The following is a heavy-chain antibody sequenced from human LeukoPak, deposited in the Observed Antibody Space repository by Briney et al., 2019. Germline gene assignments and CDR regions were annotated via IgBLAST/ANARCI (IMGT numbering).Heavy chain of an antibody. CDR1: GFTFSSYA. Sequence: GGSLRLSCAASGFTFSSYAMSWVRQAPGKGLEWVSAISGSGGSTYYADSVKGRFTISRDNSKNTLYLQMNSLRAEGTAVYYCAKDQGGFTVTTMDIWGQGTMVTVSS. D-gene: IGHD4-17*01. CDR2: ISGSGGST. CDR3: AKDQGGFTVTTMDI. V-gene: IGHV3-23*01. J-gene: IGHJ3*02.